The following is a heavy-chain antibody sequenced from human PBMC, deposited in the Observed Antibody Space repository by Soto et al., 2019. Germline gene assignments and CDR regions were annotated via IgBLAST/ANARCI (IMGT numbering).Heavy chain of an antibody. CDR1: GASISNYY. J-gene: IGHJ6*02. CDR2: VNDGWGA. CDR3: VRQGIGALHGLVDV. V-gene: IGHV4-59*08. D-gene: IGHD1-26*01. Sequence: QVYLQQSGPGLVKPSETLSLSCTISGASISNYYWSWIRQVPGKGMEWIGYVNDGWGAAYNPSLLSRVAVPLDTSKSLLPLQLTSVTATYTALYYCVRQGIGALHGLVDVWGQGTTVTVSS.